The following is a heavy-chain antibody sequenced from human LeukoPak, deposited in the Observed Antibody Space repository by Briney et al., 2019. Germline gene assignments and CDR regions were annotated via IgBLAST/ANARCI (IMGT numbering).Heavy chain of an antibody. CDR1: GGSFSGYY. Sequence: SETLSLTCAVYGGSFSGYYWSWIRQPPGKGLEWIGEINHSGSTNYNPSLKSRVTISVDTSKNQFSLKLSSVTAADTAVYYCASLIGYSGYSTIDYWGQGTLVTVSS. V-gene: IGHV4-34*01. D-gene: IGHD5-12*01. J-gene: IGHJ4*02. CDR3: ASLIGYSGYSTIDY. CDR2: INHSGST.